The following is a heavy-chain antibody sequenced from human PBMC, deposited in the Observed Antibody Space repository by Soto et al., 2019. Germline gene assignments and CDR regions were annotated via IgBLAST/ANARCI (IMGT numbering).Heavy chain of an antibody. J-gene: IGHJ3*02. Sequence: QVQLQESGPGLVKPSQTLSLTCTVSGGSFSGGGYYWSWIRQHPGKGLEWMGYISYSGNTKYKPSLQSRITISVDTSENQFSLRLTSVTAADTAIYFCARTSIFGVVLNAFEIWGQGTRVTVSS. D-gene: IGHD3-3*01. CDR2: ISYSGNT. CDR1: GGSFSGGGYY. CDR3: ARTSIFGVVLNAFEI. V-gene: IGHV4-31*03.